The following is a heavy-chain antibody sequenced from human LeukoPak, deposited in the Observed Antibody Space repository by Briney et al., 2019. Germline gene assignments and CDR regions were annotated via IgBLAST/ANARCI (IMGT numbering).Heavy chain of an antibody. CDR2: ISGSGGST. CDR1: GFTFSSNA. J-gene: IGHJ5*02. V-gene: IGHV3-23*01. Sequence: PGGSLRLSCAASGFTFSSNAMSWVRQAPGKGLEWVSAISGSGGSTYYADSVKGRFTISRDNSKNTLYLQMNSLRAEDTAVYYCAKDLSYDFWSGYRPPGNWFDPWGQGTLVTVSS. D-gene: IGHD3-3*01. CDR3: AKDLSYDFWSGYRPPGNWFDP.